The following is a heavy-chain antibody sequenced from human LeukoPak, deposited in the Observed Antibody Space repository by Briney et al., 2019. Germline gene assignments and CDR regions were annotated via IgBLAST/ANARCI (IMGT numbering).Heavy chain of an antibody. CDR1: GFTFSNYY. Sequence: PGGSLRLSCVASGFTFSNYYMHWVRQAPGKGLEWVSYISSSSSTIYYADSVKGRFTISRDNAKNSLYLQMNSLRAEDTAVYYCARAIGYCSGGSCSGVDYWGQGTLVTVSS. J-gene: IGHJ4*02. V-gene: IGHV3-48*01. D-gene: IGHD2-15*01. CDR3: ARAIGYCSGGSCSGVDY. CDR2: ISSSSSTI.